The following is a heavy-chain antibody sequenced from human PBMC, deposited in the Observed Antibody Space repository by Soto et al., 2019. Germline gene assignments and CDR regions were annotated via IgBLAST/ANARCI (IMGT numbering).Heavy chain of an antibody. Sequence: GASVKVSCKASGYTFTSYAMHWVRQAPGQRLEWMGWINAGNGNTKYSQKFQGRVTITRDTSASTAYMELSSLRSEDTAVYYCARGGITIFGVVTPSYYYYGMDVWGQGTTVTVSS. CDR1: GYTFTSYA. D-gene: IGHD3-3*01. J-gene: IGHJ6*02. CDR3: ARGGITIFGVVTPSYYYYGMDV. V-gene: IGHV1-3*01. CDR2: INAGNGNT.